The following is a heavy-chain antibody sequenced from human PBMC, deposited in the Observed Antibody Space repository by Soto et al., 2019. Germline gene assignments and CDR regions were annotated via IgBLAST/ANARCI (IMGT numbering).Heavy chain of an antibody. Sequence: QVQLVQSGAEVKKPGASVKVSCKASGYTFTSYGISWVRQAPGQGLEWMGWISAYNGNTNYAQKLQGRVTMTTDTSASNASMELRSLRSADTAVYYWARDPPVGATTPESSQHGGQGTLVTVSS. CDR1: GYTFTSYG. J-gene: IGHJ1*01. CDR2: ISAYNGNT. V-gene: IGHV1-18*01. D-gene: IGHD1-26*01. CDR3: ARDPPVGATTPESSQH.